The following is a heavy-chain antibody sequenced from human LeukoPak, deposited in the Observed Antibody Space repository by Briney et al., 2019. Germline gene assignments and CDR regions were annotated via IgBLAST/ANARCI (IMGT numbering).Heavy chain of an antibody. CDR3: ARGTLGILTGVRFDP. V-gene: IGHV4-59*01. CDR1: GGSISSYY. Sequence: SETLSLTCTVSGGSISSYYWSWIRQPPGKGLEWIGYIYYSGSTNYNPSLKSRVTISVDTSKNQFSLKLSSVTAADTAVYYCARGTLGILTGVRFDPWGQGTLVTVSS. J-gene: IGHJ5*02. CDR2: IYYSGST. D-gene: IGHD3-9*01.